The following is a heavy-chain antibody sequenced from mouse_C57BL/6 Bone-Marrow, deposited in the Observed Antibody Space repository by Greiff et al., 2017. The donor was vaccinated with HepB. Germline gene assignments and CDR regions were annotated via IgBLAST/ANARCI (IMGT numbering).Heavy chain of an antibody. CDR3: AQIAAGRGFAY. J-gene: IGHJ3*01. Sequence: SFPLIFHPSQTLSLTCSFSGFSLSTSNMGIGWILHPSWNGLEWLSHIWWNDDKYYNPSLKSRLTISKDTSNNEVFLKITSVDTADTATYYCAQIAAGRGFAYWGQGTLVTVSA. CDR1: GFSLSTSNMG. D-gene: IGHD3-3*01. CDR2: IWWNDDK. V-gene: IGHV8-5*01.